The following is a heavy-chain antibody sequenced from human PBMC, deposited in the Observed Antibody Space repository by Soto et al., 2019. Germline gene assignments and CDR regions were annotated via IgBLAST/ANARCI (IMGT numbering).Heavy chain of an antibody. CDR1: GGSISSSSYY. CDR2: IYYSGST. CDR3: ARHYIGGFGDPFYFDY. Sequence: SETLSLTCTVSGGSISSSSYYWGWIRQPPGKGLEWIGSIYYSGSTYYNPSLKSRVTISVDTSKNQFSLKLSSVTAADTAVYYCARHYIGGFGDPFYFDYWGQGTLVTVSS. D-gene: IGHD3-10*01. V-gene: IGHV4-39*01. J-gene: IGHJ4*02.